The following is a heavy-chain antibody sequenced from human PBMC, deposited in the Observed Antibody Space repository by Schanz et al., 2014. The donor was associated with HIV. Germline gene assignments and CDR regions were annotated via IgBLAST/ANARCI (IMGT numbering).Heavy chain of an antibody. CDR3: AREKNTLNWFDP. V-gene: IGHV1-18*01. D-gene: IGHD5-18*01. Sequence: QVQLVQSGPEVKKPGASVKVSCKTSGYTFTSYDINWVRRAAGQGPEWMGWISTSNGNTNYAQKSQARVTTTTDSSTSTAYMELTSLRSDDTAVYYCAREKNTLNWFDPWGQGTPVTVSS. CDR2: ISTSNGNT. CDR1: GYTFTSYD. J-gene: IGHJ5*02.